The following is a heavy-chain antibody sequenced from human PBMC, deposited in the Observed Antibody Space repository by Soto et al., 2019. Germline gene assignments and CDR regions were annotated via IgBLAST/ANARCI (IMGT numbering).Heavy chain of an antibody. CDR3: ARDPTYCTNGVCYYVSAFFFDY. Sequence: PGGSLRLSCAASGFTFSSYSMNWVRQAPGKGLEWVSSISSSSSYIYYADSVKGRFTISRDNAKNSLYLQMNSLRAEDTAVYYCARDPTYCTNGVCYYVSAFFFDYWGQGTLVTVSS. CDR2: ISSSSSYI. D-gene: IGHD2-8*01. J-gene: IGHJ4*02. V-gene: IGHV3-21*01. CDR1: GFTFSSYS.